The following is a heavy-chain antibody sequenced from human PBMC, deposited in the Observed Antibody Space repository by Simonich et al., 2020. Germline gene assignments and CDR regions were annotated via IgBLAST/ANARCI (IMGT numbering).Heavy chain of an antibody. CDR3: ARDYGSGSYYNALSDY. V-gene: IGHV1-2*06. J-gene: IGHJ4*02. Sequence: QVQLVQSGAEVKKPGASVKVSCKASGYTCTGYYMHWVRQAPGQGLEWMGRINPNSSGTNYAQKYQGRVNMTRETSISTAYMELSRLRSDETAVYYCARDYGSGSYYNALSDYGGQGTLVTVSS. CDR1: GYTCTGYY. CDR2: INPNSSGT. D-gene: IGHD3-10*01.